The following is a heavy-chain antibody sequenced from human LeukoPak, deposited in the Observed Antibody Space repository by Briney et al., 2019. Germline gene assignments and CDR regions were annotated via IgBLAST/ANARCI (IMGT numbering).Heavy chain of an antibody. CDR2: IYPGDSDT. J-gene: IGHJ5*02. V-gene: IGHV5-51*01. Sequence: GESLQISCKGSGYSFTSYWIGWVRQMPGKGLEWMGIIYPGDSDTRYSPSFQGQVTISADKSISTAYLQWSSLKASDTAMYYCARLVLDDILTGYYKGGDWFDPWGQGTLVTVSS. D-gene: IGHD3-9*01. CDR3: ARLVLDDILTGYYKGGDWFDP. CDR1: GYSFTSYW.